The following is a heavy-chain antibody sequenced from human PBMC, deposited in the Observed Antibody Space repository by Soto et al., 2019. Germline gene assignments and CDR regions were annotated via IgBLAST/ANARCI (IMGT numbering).Heavy chain of an antibody. CDR3: ASLYYYDSSGYYYGRWFDP. J-gene: IGHJ5*02. CDR1: GGAISSSSYY. Sequence: QLQLQESGPGLVKPSETLSLTCTVSGGAISSSSYYWGWIRQPPGKGLEWIGSIYYSGSTYYNPFFKSRVTISVDTSKNQFSLKLSSVTAADTAVYYCASLYYYDSSGYYYGRWFDPWGQGTLVTVSS. D-gene: IGHD3-22*01. V-gene: IGHV4-39*01. CDR2: IYYSGST.